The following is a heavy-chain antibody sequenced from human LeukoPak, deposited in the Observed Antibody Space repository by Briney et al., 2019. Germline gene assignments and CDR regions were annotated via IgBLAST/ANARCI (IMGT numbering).Heavy chain of an antibody. J-gene: IGHJ5*02. Sequence: ASVKVSCKASGYTFTGYYMHWVRQAPGQGLELMGWINPNSGGTNYEQKFQGRVTMTRDTSISTAYMELSRLRSDDTAVYYCAREGAPYGDYRWFDPWGQGTLVTVSS. CDR2: INPNSGGT. V-gene: IGHV1-2*02. CDR1: GYTFTGYY. D-gene: IGHD4-17*01. CDR3: AREGAPYGDYRWFDP.